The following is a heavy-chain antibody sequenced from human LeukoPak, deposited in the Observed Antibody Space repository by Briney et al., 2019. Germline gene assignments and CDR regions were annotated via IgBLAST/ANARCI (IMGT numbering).Heavy chain of an antibody. CDR2: ISSSGSTI. J-gene: IGHJ3*02. CDR3: ARSDVQQGDAFDI. D-gene: IGHD6-13*01. V-gene: IGHV3-48*03. Sequence: PGGSLRLSCAASGFTFSSYEMNWVRQAPGKGLEWVSYISSSGSTIYYADSVKGRFTISRDYAKNSLYLQMNSLRAEDTAVYYCARSDVQQGDAFDIWGQGTMVTVSS. CDR1: GFTFSSYE.